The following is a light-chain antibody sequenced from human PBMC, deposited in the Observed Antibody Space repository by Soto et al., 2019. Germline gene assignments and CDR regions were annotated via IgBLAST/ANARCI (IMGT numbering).Light chain of an antibody. CDR2: KAS. V-gene: IGKV1-5*03. J-gene: IGKJ1*01. CDR1: QSIGSW. Sequence: DIQMTQSPSTLSASVGDRVTITCRASQSIGSWLAWYQHKPGKAPKLLIYKASSLESGVPSRFSGSGSGTEFTLPISTLQPEDFASYFCLQYNSHSWTFGQETKVEIK. CDR3: LQYNSHSWT.